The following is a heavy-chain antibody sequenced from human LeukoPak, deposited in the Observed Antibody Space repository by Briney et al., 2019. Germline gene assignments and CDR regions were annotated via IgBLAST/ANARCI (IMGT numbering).Heavy chain of an antibody. V-gene: IGHV3-48*03. J-gene: IGHJ4*02. CDR2: ISSSASVT. Sequence: GGSLRLSCAASEFTLSSYDMNWVRQAPGKGLEWISYISSSASVTYYADSVKGRFTISRDNANNSLYLQMNSLRAEDTAVYYCARARLYYYGSGSYRYDYWGQGTLVSVSS. CDR1: EFTLSSYD. CDR3: ARARLYYYGSGSYRYDY. D-gene: IGHD3-10*01.